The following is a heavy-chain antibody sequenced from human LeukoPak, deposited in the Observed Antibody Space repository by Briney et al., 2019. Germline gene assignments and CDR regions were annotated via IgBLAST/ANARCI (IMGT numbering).Heavy chain of an antibody. V-gene: IGHV3-30*03. Sequence: GGSLRVSCAASGFRFRSYVMHRVRQAPGKGLEWVAVISYDGSNVNYTDTVKGRFIISRDTSKHTLYLQMNSLRAEDTAVYYCARGFYGAGSYRWFHPWGQGALVTVSS. D-gene: IGHD3-10*01. CDR1: GFRFRSYV. CDR3: ARGFYGAGSYRWFHP. CDR2: ISYDGSNV. J-gene: IGHJ5*02.